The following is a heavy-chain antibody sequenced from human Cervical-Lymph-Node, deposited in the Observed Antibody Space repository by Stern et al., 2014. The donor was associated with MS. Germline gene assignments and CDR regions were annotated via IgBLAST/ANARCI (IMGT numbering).Heavy chain of an antibody. D-gene: IGHD2/OR15-2a*01. CDR1: GDTFSDYG. CDR3: ARDSDLENIGFGMDV. J-gene: IGHJ6*02. V-gene: IGHV1-69*01. CDR2: SIPIFGTA. Sequence: QVQLVQSGAEVKKPGSSVKVSCKASGDTFSDYGFSWVRQAPGQGLEWMGGSIPIFGTANYAQSFQGRVTISADESTSTAYMELSSLTSADTAVYYCARDSDLENIGFGMDVWGQGTTVTVSS.